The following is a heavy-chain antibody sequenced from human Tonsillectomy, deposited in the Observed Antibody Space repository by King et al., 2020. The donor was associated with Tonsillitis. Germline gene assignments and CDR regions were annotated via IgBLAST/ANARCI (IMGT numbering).Heavy chain of an antibody. D-gene: IGHD2-15*01. J-gene: IGHJ3*02. CDR3: ARGRWFYMDDSFDI. CDR2: IWYDGGNK. Sequence: VQLVESGGGVVQPGRSLRLSCAASGFTFSSYGMHWVRQAPGKGLEWVAAIWYDGGNKFYADSVKVRFAISRDNSKSTLYLQMNSLRAEDTAVYYCARGRWFYMDDSFDIWGQGTTVTVSS. CDR1: GFTFSSYG. V-gene: IGHV3-33*08.